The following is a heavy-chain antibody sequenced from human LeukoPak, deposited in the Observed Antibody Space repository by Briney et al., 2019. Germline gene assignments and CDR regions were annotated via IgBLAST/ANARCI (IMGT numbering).Heavy chain of an antibody. CDR3: ARDPTIAVGPFDY. CDR1: GFTFSSYE. CDR2: ISSSGSTI. V-gene: IGHV3-48*03. Sequence: GGSLRLSCAASGFTFSSYEMNWVRQAPGKGLEWVSYISSSGSTIYYADSVKGRFTISRDNAQNSLYLQMNSLRAEDTAVYYCARDPTIAVGPFDYWGQGTLVTVSS. D-gene: IGHD6-19*01. J-gene: IGHJ4*02.